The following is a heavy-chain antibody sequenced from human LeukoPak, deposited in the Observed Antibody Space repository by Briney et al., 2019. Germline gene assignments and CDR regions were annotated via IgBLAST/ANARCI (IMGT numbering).Heavy chain of an antibody. CDR1: GFTFSSYA. V-gene: IGHV3-23*01. D-gene: IGHD2-15*01. J-gene: IGHJ3*02. CDR2: ISGSGDSS. Sequence: GGSLRLSCAASGFTFSSYAMSWVRQAPGKGLEWVSLISGSGDSSYSGDSVKGRFTISRDNSKNTLYLQMNSLRAEDTAVYYCAKDGRYCSGGSCHDAFDIWGQGTMVTVSS. CDR3: AKDGRYCSGGSCHDAFDI.